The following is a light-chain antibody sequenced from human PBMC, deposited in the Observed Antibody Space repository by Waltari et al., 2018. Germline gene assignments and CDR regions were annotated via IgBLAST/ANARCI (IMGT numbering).Light chain of an antibody. J-gene: IGKJ4*01. V-gene: IGKV1-9*01. Sequence: DIQLTQSPSFLSASVGDRATITCRASQGIDTYLAWYQQRPGKAPNLLIYAASTLQSGIPSRFSGSGSGTEFTLTISSLQPEDFATYYCLQLSSYPLTFGGGTKVEIK. CDR1: QGIDTY. CDR2: AAS. CDR3: LQLSSYPLT.